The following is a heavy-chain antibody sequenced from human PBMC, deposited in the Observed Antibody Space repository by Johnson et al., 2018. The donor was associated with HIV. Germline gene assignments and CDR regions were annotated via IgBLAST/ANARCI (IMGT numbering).Heavy chain of an antibody. CDR1: GFTFSSYD. D-gene: IGHD2-15*01. V-gene: IGHV3-13*01. CDR2: IGTAGDT. CDR3: ARAVCRGGRCYSHDAFDI. J-gene: IGHJ3*02. Sequence: VHLVESGGGVVQPGGSLRLSCAASGFTFSSYDMHWVRQATGKGLEWVSTIGTAGDTYYPGSVKGRFTVSREDAKNSLYLQMNSLRAGDTALYYCARAVCRGGRCYSHDAFDIWGQGTMVTVSS.